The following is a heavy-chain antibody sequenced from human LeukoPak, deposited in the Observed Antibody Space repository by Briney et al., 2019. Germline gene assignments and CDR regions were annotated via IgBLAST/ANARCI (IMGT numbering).Heavy chain of an antibody. J-gene: IGHJ6*03. CDR3: ARGSGPYYYYYYMDV. D-gene: IGHD5-12*01. CDR1: GGSFSGYY. CDR2: INHSGST. V-gene: IGHV4-34*01. Sequence: SETLSLTCAVYGGSFSGYYWSWIRQPPGKGLEWIGEINHSGSTNYNPSLKSRVTISVDKSKNQFSLKLSSVTAADTAVYYCARGSGPYYYYYYMDVWGKGTTVTVSS.